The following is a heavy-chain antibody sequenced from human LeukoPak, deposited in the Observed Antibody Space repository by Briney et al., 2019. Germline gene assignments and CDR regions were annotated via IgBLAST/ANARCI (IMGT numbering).Heavy chain of an antibody. J-gene: IGHJ4*02. D-gene: IGHD2-15*01. V-gene: IGHV3-74*01. Sequence: GGSLRLSCASSGFTFSNYWMHWVRQAPGKGLVWVSRINSDGRSTTYADSVKGRFTISRDNAKNTLYLQMNSLRDEDTAVYYCAREGPKVDFDYWGQGTLVTVSS. CDR3: AREGPKVDFDY. CDR1: GFTFSNYW. CDR2: INSDGRST.